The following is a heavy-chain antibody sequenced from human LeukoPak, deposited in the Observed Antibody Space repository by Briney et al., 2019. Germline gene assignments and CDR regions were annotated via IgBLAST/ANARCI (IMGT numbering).Heavy chain of an antibody. CDR1: GFSFSTYT. CDR3: ARQLGYCSDGSCYFPY. CDR2: INGRGDST. D-gene: IGHD2-15*01. J-gene: IGHJ4*02. Sequence: PGGSLRLSCAASGFSFSTYTMNWVRQAPGKGLEWVSAINGRGDSTFYADSVKGQFTISRDNSKSTVYLQMNSLRADDTAVYYCARQLGYCSDGSCYFPYWGQGTLVTVSS. V-gene: IGHV3-23*01.